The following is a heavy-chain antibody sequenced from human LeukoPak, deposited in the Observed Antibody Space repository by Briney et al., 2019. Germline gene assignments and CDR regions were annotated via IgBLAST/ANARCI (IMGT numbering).Heavy chain of an antibody. D-gene: IGHD6-19*01. CDR1: GGSISSYY. CDR3: ARAQIAVAGNQIWFDP. V-gene: IGHV4-59*01. J-gene: IGHJ5*02. CDR2: IYYSGST. Sequence: KSSGTLSLTCTVSGGSISSYYWSWIRQPPGKGLEWIGYIYYSGSTNYNPSLKSRVTISVDTSKNQFSLKLSSVTAADTAVYYCARAQIAVAGNQIWFDPWGQGTLVTVSS.